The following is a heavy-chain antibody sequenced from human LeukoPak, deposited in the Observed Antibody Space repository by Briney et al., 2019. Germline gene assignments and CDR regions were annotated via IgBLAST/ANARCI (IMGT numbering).Heavy chain of an antibody. CDR2: IYSSGST. Sequence: PSATLSLTCTVSGGSISTYYWSWIQQPPGKGLEWMGFIYSSGSTNYNLSLKSRVTISVDTSKNQFSLKLSSVTAADTAVYYCARRGITGTWYYFDYWGQGTLVTVSS. D-gene: IGHD1/OR15-1a*01. CDR1: GGSISTYY. V-gene: IGHV4-59*01. J-gene: IGHJ4*02. CDR3: ARRGITGTWYYFDY.